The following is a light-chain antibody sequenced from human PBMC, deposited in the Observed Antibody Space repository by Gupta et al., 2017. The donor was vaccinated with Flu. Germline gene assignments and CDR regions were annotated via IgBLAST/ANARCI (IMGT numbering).Light chain of an antibody. Sequence: VTVSCSGSSSNIGSKYVHWYQQFPGTAPKLLIDSNNQRPSGVPDRFSGSKSGTSASLAISRLRSEDEAEYYCAAWDDSMRGSVVFGGGTKMTVL. CDR1: SSNIGSKY. V-gene: IGLV1-47*02. J-gene: IGLJ2*01. CDR2: SNN. CDR3: AAWDDSMRGSVV.